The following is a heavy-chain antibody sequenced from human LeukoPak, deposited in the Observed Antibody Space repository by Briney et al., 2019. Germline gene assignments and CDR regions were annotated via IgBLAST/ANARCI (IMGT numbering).Heavy chain of an antibody. CDR1: GFTVSSNY. Sequence: GGSLRLSCAASGFTVSSNYMSWVRQAPGKGLEWVSVIYSGGSTYYADSVKGRFTISRDNSKNSLYLQMNSLRAEDTAVYYCATSRWLPFDYWGQGTLVTVSS. J-gene: IGHJ4*02. D-gene: IGHD3-22*01. V-gene: IGHV3-53*01. CDR3: ATSRWLPFDY. CDR2: IYSGGST.